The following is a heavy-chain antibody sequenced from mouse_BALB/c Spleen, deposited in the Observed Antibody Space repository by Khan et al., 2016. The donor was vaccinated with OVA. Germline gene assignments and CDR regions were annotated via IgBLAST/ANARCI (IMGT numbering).Heavy chain of an antibody. Sequence: QVQLKESGPGLVAPSQSLSITCTVSGFSLTTYGISWVRQPPGKGLEWLGVIWGDGSTNYHSALRSRLSISKDNSKSQVILKLNSLQTDDTATYYCAKETSEFCFAYWGQGTLVTVSA. D-gene: IGHD3-1*01. CDR2: IWGDGST. J-gene: IGHJ3*01. CDR1: GFSLTTYG. CDR3: AKETSEFCFAY. V-gene: IGHV2-3*01.